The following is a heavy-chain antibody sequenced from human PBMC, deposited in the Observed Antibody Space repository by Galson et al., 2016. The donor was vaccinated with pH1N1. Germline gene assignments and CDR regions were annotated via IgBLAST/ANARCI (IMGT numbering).Heavy chain of an antibody. CDR1: GFSLSTSGVG. D-gene: IGHD4-17*01. CDR2: IYWDDDK. V-gene: IGHV2-5*02. Sequence: PALVKPTQTLTLTCTFSGFSLSTSGVGVGWIRQPPGQALEWLALIYWDDDKRYSPYLKSRLTITEDTSKNQVVLTMTNMDHVDTSTYYCVQSGHGDYVGYFDYWGQGTLVSVSS. CDR3: VQSGHGDYVGYFDY. J-gene: IGHJ4*02.